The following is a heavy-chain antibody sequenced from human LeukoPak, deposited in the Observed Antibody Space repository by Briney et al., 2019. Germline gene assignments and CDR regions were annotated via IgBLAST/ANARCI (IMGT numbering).Heavy chain of an antibody. J-gene: IGHJ4*02. CDR3: VTESGWLFDY. CDR2: ISPSADNI. Sequence: PGGSLRLSCVAAGFTFSDRYMSWIRQAPGKGMEWVAYISPSADNIHYADSVKGRFTIPRDNARNSLFLQMNGLKAEDTAVYYCVTESGWLFDYWGQGTLVTVSS. V-gene: IGHV3-11*04. CDR1: GFTFSDRY. D-gene: IGHD5-12*01.